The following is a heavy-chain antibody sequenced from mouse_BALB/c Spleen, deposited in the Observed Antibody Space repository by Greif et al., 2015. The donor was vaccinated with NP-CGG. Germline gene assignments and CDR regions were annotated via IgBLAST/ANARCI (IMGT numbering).Heavy chain of an antibody. Sequence: EVHLVESGGDLVKPGGSLKLSCAASGFTFSSYGMSWVRQTPDKRLEWVATISSGCSYTYYPDSGKGRFTISRDNAKNTQYMQMSSLKSEDTAMYYCARGTTELDSWGQGTTLPGSS. V-gene: IGHV5-6*01. CDR2: ISSGCSYT. D-gene: IGHD1-1*01. CDR1: GFTFSSYG. J-gene: IGHJ2*01. CDR3: ARGTTELDS.